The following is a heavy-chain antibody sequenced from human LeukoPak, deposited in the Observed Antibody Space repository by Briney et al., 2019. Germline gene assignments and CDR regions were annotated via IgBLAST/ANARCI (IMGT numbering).Heavy chain of an antibody. J-gene: IGHJ1*01. CDR2: ISWDSGNT. CDR1: GFTFNVYA. D-gene: IGHD6-13*01. CDR3: AKGPGAAVGKRYIQH. Sequence: PGGSLRLSCAASGFTFNVYALHWVRQAPGKGLEWVSLISWDSGNTYYADSVKGRFTISRDNSKNSLSLQMNSLRAEDTALYYCAKGPGAAVGKRYIQHWGQGTLVTVSS. V-gene: IGHV3-43D*03.